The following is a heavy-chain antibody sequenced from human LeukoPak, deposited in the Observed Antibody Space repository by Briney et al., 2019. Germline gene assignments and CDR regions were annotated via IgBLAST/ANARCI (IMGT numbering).Heavy chain of an antibody. Sequence: ASVKVSCKASGYTFRGNYIHWLRQAPGQGRQWMVCIDANNGDTKSAQKFQGRVTMSRDTSISTAYMDLSSMSPDDAAVYYCARDPSSVTLYFFDYWGQGTLVTVSS. CDR3: ARDPSSVTLYFFDY. CDR2: IDANNGDT. J-gene: IGHJ4*02. D-gene: IGHD4-11*01. V-gene: IGHV1-2*02. CDR1: GYTFRGNY.